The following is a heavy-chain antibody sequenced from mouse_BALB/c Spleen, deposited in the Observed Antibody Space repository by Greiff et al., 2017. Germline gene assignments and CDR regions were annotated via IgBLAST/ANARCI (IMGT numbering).Heavy chain of an antibody. J-gene: IGHJ4*01. Sequence: QVQLQQSGAELMKPGASVKISCKATGYTFSSYWIEWVKQRPGHGLEWIGEILPGSGSTNYNEKFKGKATFTADTSSNTAYMQLSSLTSEDSAVYYCARGRARAFYYYAMDYWGQGTSVTVSS. D-gene: IGHD3-1*01. CDR3: ARGRARAFYYYAMDY. CDR2: ILPGSGST. V-gene: IGHV1-9*01. CDR1: GYTFSSYW.